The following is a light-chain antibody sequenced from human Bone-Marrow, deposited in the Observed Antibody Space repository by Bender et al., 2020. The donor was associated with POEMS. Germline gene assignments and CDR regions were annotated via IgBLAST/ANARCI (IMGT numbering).Light chain of an antibody. CDR2: QNN. CDR1: KLGDKY. J-gene: IGLJ2*01. V-gene: IGLV3-1*01. Sequence: ELTQPPSVSVSPGQTASITCSGDKLGDKYACWYQLKPGQSPLLVIYQNNKRPPGIPERFSGSTSGNTATLTITALQTGDEADYYCATWDRTLRAVFGGGTKVTVL. CDR3: ATWDRTLRAV.